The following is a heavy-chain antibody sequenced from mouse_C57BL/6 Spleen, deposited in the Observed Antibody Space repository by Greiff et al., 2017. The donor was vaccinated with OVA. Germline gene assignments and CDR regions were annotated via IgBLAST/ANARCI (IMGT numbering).Heavy chain of an antibody. CDR3: ARDYGSSYVAGYYFDY. D-gene: IGHD1-1*01. CDR2: IDPSDSYT. J-gene: IGHJ2*01. CDR1: GYTFTSYW. V-gene: IGHV1-59*01. Sequence: VQLQQPGAELVRPGTSVKLSCKASGYTFTSYWMHWVKQRPGQGLEWIGVIDPSDSYTNYNQKFKGKATLTVEKSSSTSYMQLSRLTSEDSAVYYCARDYGSSYVAGYYFDYWGQGTTLTVSS.